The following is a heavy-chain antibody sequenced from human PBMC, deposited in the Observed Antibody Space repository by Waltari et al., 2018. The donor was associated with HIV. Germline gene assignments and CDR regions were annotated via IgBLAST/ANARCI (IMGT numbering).Heavy chain of an antibody. Sequence: EVQLVESGGGLIQPGGSLRLSCAASGFSFSDYSMNWVRQAPGKGLEWRSYISSGSSNIYYADSVKGRFTISRDNAKTSLYLQMNSLRAEDTAVYYCARVGDRTYAMDVWGQGTTVTVSS. D-gene: IGHD2-21*02. J-gene: IGHJ6*02. V-gene: IGHV3-48*04. CDR2: ISSGSSNI. CDR1: GFSFSDYS. CDR3: ARVGDRTYAMDV.